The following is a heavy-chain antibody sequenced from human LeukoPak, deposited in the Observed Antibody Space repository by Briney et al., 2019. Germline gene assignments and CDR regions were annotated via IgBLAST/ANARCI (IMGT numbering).Heavy chain of an antibody. CDR1: GYTFTSYY. CDR3: ARYYYDSSGYFFHFDY. CDR2: INPSGGST. J-gene: IGHJ4*02. Sequence: ASVKVSCKASGYTFTSYYMHWVRQAPGQGLEWMGIINPSGGSTSYAQKFQGRVTMTRDMSTSTVYMELSSLRSEDTAVYYCARYYYDSSGYFFHFDYWGQGTLVTVSS. D-gene: IGHD3-22*01. V-gene: IGHV1-46*01.